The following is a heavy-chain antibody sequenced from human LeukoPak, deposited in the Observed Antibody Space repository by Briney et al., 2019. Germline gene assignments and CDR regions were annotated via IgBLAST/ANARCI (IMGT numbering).Heavy chain of an antibody. V-gene: IGHV1-8*03. CDR3: ASERYSSPGSAFDI. Sequence: GASVKVSCKASGYTFTSYDINWVRQATGQGLEWMGWMNPNSGNTGYAQKFQGRVTITRNTSISTAYMELSSLRSEDTAVYYCASERYSSPGSAFDIWGQGTMVTVSS. D-gene: IGHD6-13*01. CDR2: MNPNSGNT. J-gene: IGHJ3*02. CDR1: GYTFTSYD.